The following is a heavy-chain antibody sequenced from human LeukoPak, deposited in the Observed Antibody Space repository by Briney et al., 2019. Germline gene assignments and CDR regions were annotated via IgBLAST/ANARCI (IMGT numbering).Heavy chain of an antibody. J-gene: IGHJ4*02. V-gene: IGHV3-21*01. D-gene: IGHD3-9*01. CDR2: ISSSSTYI. Sequence: GGSLRLSCAASGFTFSPFAMNWVRQAPGKGLEWVSSISSSSTYIYYADSVKGRFTISRDNAKNSLYLQMNSLRAEDTAVYYCTRTRYYDILTGNILGSPPDYWGQGTLVTVSS. CDR3: TRTRYYDILTGNILGSPPDY. CDR1: GFTFSPFA.